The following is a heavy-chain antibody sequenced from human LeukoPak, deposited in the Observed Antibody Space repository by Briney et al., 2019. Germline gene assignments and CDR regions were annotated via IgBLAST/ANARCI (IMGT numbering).Heavy chain of an antibody. CDR3: AKLGVSGYFDY. CDR1: GYTFTTYG. D-gene: IGHD1-26*01. J-gene: IGHJ4*02. CDR2: ISAYNGNT. V-gene: IGHV1-18*04. Sequence: ASVKVSSKASGYTFTTYGITWVRQAPGQGLEWMGWISAYNGNTNYAQKFQGRVTMTTDTSTTTAYMELRSLRSDDTAVYYCAKLGVSGYFDYWGQGSLVTVSS.